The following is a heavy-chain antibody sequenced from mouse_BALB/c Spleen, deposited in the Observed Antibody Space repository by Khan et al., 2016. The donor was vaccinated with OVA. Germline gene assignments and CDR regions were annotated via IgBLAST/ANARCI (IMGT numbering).Heavy chain of an antibody. Sequence: GPNLVKPGASVKISCKASGYSFTLYYMTWVKQSHGKSLEWIGRVNPNTGGSDYNQEFKGKAILTVDKSSNTAYMELHSLTSEDSAVYYCARGYDFFAYWGQGTLVTVSA. V-gene: IGHV1-26*01. CDR2: VNPNTGGS. J-gene: IGHJ3*01. CDR1: GYSFTLYY. CDR3: ARGYDFFAY. D-gene: IGHD2-14*01.